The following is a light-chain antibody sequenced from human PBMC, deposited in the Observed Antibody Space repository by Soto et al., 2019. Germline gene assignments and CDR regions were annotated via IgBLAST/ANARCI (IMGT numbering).Light chain of an antibody. CDR3: HHYGRSAIFT. J-gene: IGKJ3*01. CDR1: QRVSSNF. V-gene: IGKV3-20*01. CDR2: GAS. Sequence: EIVMTQSPGTLSLSPGERATLSCRASQRVSSNFLAWYQQRPGQAPRLLMDGASSRAAGIPDRFSGSGSGTDFTLSISRLEPADFAVYYCHHYGRSAIFTFGPGTTVDIK.